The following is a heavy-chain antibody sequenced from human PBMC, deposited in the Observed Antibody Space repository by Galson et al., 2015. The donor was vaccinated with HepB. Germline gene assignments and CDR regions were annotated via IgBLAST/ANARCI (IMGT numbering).Heavy chain of an antibody. CDR3: ASLLAYCGGDCYSNYYYYGMDV. V-gene: IGHV3-21*01. J-gene: IGHJ6*02. Sequence: SLRLSCAASGFTFSSYSMNWVRQAPGKGLEWVSSISSCSSYIYYADSVKGRFTISRDNAKNSLYLQMNSLRAEDTAVYYCASLLAYCGGDCYSNYYYYGMDVWGQGTTVTVSS. CDR1: GFTFSSYS. D-gene: IGHD2-21*02. CDR2: ISSCSSYI.